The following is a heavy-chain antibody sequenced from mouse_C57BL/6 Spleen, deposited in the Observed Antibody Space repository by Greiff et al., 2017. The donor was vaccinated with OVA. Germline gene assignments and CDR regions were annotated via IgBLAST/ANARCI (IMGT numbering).Heavy chain of an antibody. D-gene: IGHD1-1*01. V-gene: IGHV1-72*01. CDR2: IDPNSGGT. CDR1: GYTFTSYW. J-gene: IGHJ2*01. CDR3: ARSNYGSSPDY. Sequence: VQLQQPGAELVKPGASVKLSCKASGYTFTSYWMHWVKQRPGRGLEWIGRIDPNSGGTTYNEKFKSKATLTVDKPSSPAYMQLSSLTSEDSAVYYCARSNYGSSPDYWGQGTTLTVSS.